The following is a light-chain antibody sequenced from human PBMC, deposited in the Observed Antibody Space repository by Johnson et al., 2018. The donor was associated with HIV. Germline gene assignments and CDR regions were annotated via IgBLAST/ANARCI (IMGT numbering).Light chain of an antibody. CDR2: DNN. CDR1: SSNIGNNY. Sequence: SVLTQPPSLSAAPGQKVTISCSGSSSNIGNNYVSWYQQLPGTAPKLLIYDNNKRPSGIPDRFSGSKSGTSATLGITGLQTGDEADYYGGTWHSSLSAFYVFGTGTKVTVL. CDR3: GTWHSSLSAFYV. J-gene: IGLJ1*01. V-gene: IGLV1-51*01.